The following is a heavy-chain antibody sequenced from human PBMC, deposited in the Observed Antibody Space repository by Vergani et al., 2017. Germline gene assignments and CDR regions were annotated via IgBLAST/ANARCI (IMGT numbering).Heavy chain of an antibody. V-gene: IGHV1-24*01. J-gene: IGHJ4*02. D-gene: IGHD3-22*01. CDR1: GYSLSELT. Sequence: QVQLVQSGSEVRKTGASVQVSCQVSGYSLSELTIHWVRQAPGKELEWMGGFDPEHGEVTFAHNIQGRVTMTEDRSTDTAYMELSSLRPEDTSLYYCAIVTYYYDNGRYYLDYWGQGTLVTVSS. CDR3: AIVTYYYDNGRYYLDY. CDR2: FDPEHGEV.